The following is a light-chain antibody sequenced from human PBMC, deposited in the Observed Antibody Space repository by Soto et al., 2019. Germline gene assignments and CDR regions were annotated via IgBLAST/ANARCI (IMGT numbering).Light chain of an antibody. CDR3: SLYAGRNNFVV. J-gene: IGLJ2*01. V-gene: IGLV2-8*01. Sequence: QSALTQPPSASGSPGQSVTISCTGTSSDVGGYNYVSWYQQHPGKAPKLMIYEVSKRPSGVPDRFSGSKSGNTASLTVSGLQAEDEADYSCSLYAGRNNFVVFGGGTKLTVL. CDR1: SSDVGGYNY. CDR2: EVS.